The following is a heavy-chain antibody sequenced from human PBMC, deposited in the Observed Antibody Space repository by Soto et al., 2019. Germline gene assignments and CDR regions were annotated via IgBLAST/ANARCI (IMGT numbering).Heavy chain of an antibody. V-gene: IGHV4-59*01. CDR3: ARSSGSTYGMDV. J-gene: IGHJ6*02. CDR1: GGSISSYY. CDR2: IYYSGST. D-gene: IGHD6-25*01. Sequence: SETLSLTCTVSGGSISSYYWSWIRQPPGKGLEWIGYIYYSGSTNYNPSLKSRVTISVDTSKNQFSLKLSSVTAADTAVYYCARSSGSTYGMDVWGQGATVTVSS.